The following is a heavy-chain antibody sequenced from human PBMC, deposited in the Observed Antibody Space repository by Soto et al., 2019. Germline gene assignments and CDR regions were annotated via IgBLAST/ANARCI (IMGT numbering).Heavy chain of an antibody. CDR1: GDSVYSTSAA. V-gene: IGHV6-1*01. CDR2: TSYRYKWYN. J-gene: IGHJ6*01. CDR3: PRGVDCSSGGNYY. Sequence: SPTLSLTCAIPGDSVYSTSAAWTLIRQSPSRGLEWLGSTSYRYKWYNVYAVPVKSRLTIKPDTSKNQFTLQVISVPPEDPAVYYCPRGVDCSSGGNYY. D-gene: IGHD6-6*01.